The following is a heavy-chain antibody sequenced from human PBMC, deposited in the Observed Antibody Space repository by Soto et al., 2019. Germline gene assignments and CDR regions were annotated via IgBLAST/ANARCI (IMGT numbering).Heavy chain of an antibody. CDR1: GYSFAGYW. Sequence: GESLKISCKGSGYSFAGYWITWVRQKPGKCLEWMGRIDPSDSQTYYSPSFRGHVTISATKSITTVFLQWSSLRASDTAMYYCARQIYGSDTGPNFQYYFDSWGQGTPVTVSS. CDR2: IDPSDSQT. D-gene: IGHD5-18*01. CDR3: ARQIYGSDTGPNFQYYFDS. V-gene: IGHV5-10-1*01. J-gene: IGHJ4*02.